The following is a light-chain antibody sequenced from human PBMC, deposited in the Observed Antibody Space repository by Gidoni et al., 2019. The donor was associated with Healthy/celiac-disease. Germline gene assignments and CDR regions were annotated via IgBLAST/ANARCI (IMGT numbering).Light chain of an antibody. CDR2: GAS. Sequence: ELVLTQSPGTLSLSPGERATLSCRASQSVSSSYLAWYQQKPGQAPRLLIYGASSRATGIPDRCSGSGSGTDFTLTISRLEPEDFAVYYCQQYGSSTTWTFGQGTKVEIK. CDR3: QQYGSSTTWT. J-gene: IGKJ1*01. CDR1: QSVSSSY. V-gene: IGKV3-20*01.